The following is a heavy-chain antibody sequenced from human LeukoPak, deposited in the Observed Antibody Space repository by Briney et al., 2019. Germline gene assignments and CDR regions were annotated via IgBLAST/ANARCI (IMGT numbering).Heavy chain of an antibody. CDR2: INSDGSDM. CDR1: GFTFNTYW. Sequence: GGSLRLSCAASGFTFNTYWMHWVRQAPGKGLVWVSRINSDGSDMSYADSVKGRFTISRDNAKNTLYLQMNSLRVEDTAVYYCARVFHLIDHWGQGTLVTVSS. J-gene: IGHJ4*02. CDR3: ARVFHLIDH. V-gene: IGHV3-74*01.